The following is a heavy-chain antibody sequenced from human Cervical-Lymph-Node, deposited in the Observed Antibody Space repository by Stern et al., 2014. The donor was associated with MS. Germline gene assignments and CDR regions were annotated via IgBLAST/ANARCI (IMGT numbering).Heavy chain of an antibody. V-gene: IGHV3-21*01. J-gene: IGHJ4*02. CDR1: GFNFSIYN. Sequence: EVQLVESGGGLVKPGGSLRLSCAASGFNFSIYNMNWVRQAPGKGLEWVSSISSRSRTNYADSVRGRFTISRDNAKNSLFLQMNSLRAEDTAIYYCARDLRLDYWGQGLLVTVSS. CDR3: ARDLRLDY. CDR2: ISSRSRT.